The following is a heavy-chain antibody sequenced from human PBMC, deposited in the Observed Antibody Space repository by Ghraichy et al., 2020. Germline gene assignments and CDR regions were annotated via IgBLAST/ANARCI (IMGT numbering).Heavy chain of an antibody. J-gene: IGHJ2*01. CDR1: GGSVSSGYYY. V-gene: IGHV4-61*01. CDR3: ARDQTGDWYFDL. D-gene: IGHD7-27*01. CDR2: AHNSGST. Sequence: ESLNISCTVSGGSVSSGYYYWSWIRQAPGKGLEWIGFAHNSGSTNFNPSLKSPFTISLDTSKNQFSLKLSSVTAADTAVYYCARDQTGDWYFDLWGRGTLVTVSS.